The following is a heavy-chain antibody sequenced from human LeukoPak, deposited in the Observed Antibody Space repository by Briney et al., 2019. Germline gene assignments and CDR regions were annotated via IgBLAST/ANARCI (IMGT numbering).Heavy chain of an antibody. CDR1: GGSVSSGSYY. CDR3: ARGIKWELPDY. J-gene: IGHJ4*02. D-gene: IGHD1-26*01. Sequence: PSETLSLTCTVSGGSVSSGSYYWSWIRQPPGKGLEWIGYIYYSGSTNYNPSLKSRVTISVDTSKNQFSLKLSSVTAADTAVYYCARGIKWELPDYWGQGTLVTVSS. CDR2: IYYSGST. V-gene: IGHV4-61*01.